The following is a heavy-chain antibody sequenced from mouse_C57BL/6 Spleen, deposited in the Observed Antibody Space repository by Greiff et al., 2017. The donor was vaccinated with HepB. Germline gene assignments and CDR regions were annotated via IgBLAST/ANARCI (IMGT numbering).Heavy chain of an antibody. V-gene: IGHV10-1*01. CDR3: VRSYYGSSYWFAY. D-gene: IGHD1-1*01. CDR2: IRSKSNNYAT. CDR1: GFSFNTYA. Sequence: EVMLVESGGGLVQPKGSLKLSCAASGFSFNTYAMNWVRQAPGKGLEWVARIRSKSNNYATYYADSVKDRFTISRDDSESMLYLQMNNLKTEDTAMYYCVRSYYGSSYWFAYWGQGTLVTVSA. J-gene: IGHJ3*01.